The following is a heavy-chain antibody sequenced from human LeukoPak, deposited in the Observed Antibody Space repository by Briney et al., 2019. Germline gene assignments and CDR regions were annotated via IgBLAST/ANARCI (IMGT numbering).Heavy chain of an antibody. Sequence: GGSLRLSCAASGFTVNSNYMSWVRQAPGKGLEWVSVIYSGGNTYYADSVKGRFTISRDNSENTLYLQVNSLRAEDTAVYYCARGTTFSGYLDYWGQGTLVTVSS. CDR2: IYSGGNT. J-gene: IGHJ4*02. CDR3: ARGTTFSGYLDY. V-gene: IGHV3-66*01. CDR1: GFTVNSNY. D-gene: IGHD3-22*01.